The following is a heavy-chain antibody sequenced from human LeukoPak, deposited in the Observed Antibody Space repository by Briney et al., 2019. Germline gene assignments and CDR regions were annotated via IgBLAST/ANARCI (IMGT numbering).Heavy chain of an antibody. J-gene: IGHJ5*02. CDR2: INHSGST. CDR3: ARWRYCGGDCYRAANWFDP. D-gene: IGHD2-21*02. V-gene: IGHV4-34*01. Sequence: PSETLSLTCAVYGGSFSGYYWSWIRQPPGKGLEWIGEINHSGSTNYNPSLKSRVTISVDTSKNQFSLKLSSVTAADTVVYYCARWRYCGGDCYRAANWFDPWGQGTLVTVSS. CDR1: GGSFSGYY.